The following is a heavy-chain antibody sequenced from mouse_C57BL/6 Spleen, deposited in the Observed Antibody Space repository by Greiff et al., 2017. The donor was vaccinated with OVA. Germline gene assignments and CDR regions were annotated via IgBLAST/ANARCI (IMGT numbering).Heavy chain of an antibody. Sequence: VQLQQSGPGLVAPSQSLSITCTVSGFSLTSYAISWVRQPPGKGLEWLGVIWTGGGTNYNSALKSRLSISKDNSKSQVFLKMNSLQTDDTARYYCARAVDSSGYVSLDYWGQGTTLTVSS. V-gene: IGHV2-9-1*01. D-gene: IGHD3-2*02. CDR2: IWTGGGT. CDR3: ARAVDSSGYVSLDY. J-gene: IGHJ2*01. CDR1: GFSLTSYA.